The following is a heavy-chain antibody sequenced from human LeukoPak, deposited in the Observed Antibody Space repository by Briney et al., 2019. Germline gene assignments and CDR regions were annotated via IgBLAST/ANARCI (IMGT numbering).Heavy chain of an antibody. D-gene: IGHD6-19*01. CDR3: ARLPAVAGPRWFDP. J-gene: IGHJ5*02. CDR1: GGSISSGGYY. Sequence: SQTLSLTCTVSGGSISSGGYYWSWIRQPPGKGLEWIGYIYYSGSTNYNPSLKSRVTISVDTSKNQFSLKLSSVTAADTAVYYCARLPAVAGPRWFDPWGQGTLVTVSS. CDR2: IYYSGST. V-gene: IGHV4-61*08.